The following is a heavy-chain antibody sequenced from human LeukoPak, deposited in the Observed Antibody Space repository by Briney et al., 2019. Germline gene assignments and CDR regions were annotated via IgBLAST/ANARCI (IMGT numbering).Heavy chain of an antibody. V-gene: IGHV4-61*01. CDR2: IYYSGST. J-gene: IGHJ4*02. CDR3: ARDRVRGNSNPFFDY. CDR1: GDSISSGTYY. D-gene: IGHD4-11*01. Sequence: SETLSLTCTVSGDSISSGTYYWSWIRQPPGKGLEWIGYIYYSGSTNYNPSLKSRVTISVDTSKNQFSLKLSSVTAADTAVYYCARDRVRGNSNPFFDYWGQGTLVTVSS.